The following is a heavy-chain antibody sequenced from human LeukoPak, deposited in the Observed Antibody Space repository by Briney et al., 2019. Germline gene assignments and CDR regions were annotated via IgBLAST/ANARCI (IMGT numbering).Heavy chain of an antibody. J-gene: IGHJ4*02. Sequence: GGSLRLSRAASGFSFSTYWMSWVRQAPGKGLEWVANIRQDGSEKYYVDSVKGRFTISRDIAKQSVFLQMNSLRAEDTAVYYCARLSAMVRGPEDIFYFEYWGLGTLVTVSS. CDR1: GFSFSTYW. CDR3: ARLSAMVRGPEDIFYFEY. CDR2: IRQDGSEK. D-gene: IGHD3-10*01. V-gene: IGHV3-7*01.